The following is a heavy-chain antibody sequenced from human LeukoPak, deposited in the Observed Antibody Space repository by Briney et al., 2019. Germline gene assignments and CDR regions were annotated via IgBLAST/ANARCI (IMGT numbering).Heavy chain of an antibody. Sequence: PSETLSLTCTVSGGSLSSSSYYWGWIRQPPGKGLEWIGSIYYSGSTYYNPSLKSRVTISVDTSKNQFSLKLSSVTAADTAVYYGASPRQIWNYGFEHWGQGTLGTVSS. J-gene: IGHJ4*02. CDR3: ASPRQIWNYGFEH. V-gene: IGHV4-39*01. CDR1: GGSLSSSSYY. CDR2: IYYSGST. D-gene: IGHD1-7*01.